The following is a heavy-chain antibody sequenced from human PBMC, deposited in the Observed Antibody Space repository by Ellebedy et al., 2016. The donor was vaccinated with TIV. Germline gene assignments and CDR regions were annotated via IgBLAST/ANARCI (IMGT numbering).Heavy chain of an antibody. CDR2: LTADGRST. CDR1: GFSLSNSF. Sequence: GGSLRLSXAASGFSLSNSFMSLIRQAPGKGLEWVSTLTADGRSTYFADSVKGRFTISRDNSKNTVYLQMNSLRSEDTAVYYCRPGHYSDAWGQGTLVTVSS. V-gene: IGHV3-23*01. J-gene: IGHJ4*02. CDR3: RPGHYSDA.